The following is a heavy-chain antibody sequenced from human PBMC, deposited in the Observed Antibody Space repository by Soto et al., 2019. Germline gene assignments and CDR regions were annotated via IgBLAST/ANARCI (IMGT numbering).Heavy chain of an antibody. D-gene: IGHD3-16*01. V-gene: IGHV3-53*02. J-gene: IGHJ4*02. CDR3: ARDGNGQRGSPH. Sequence: VQLVESGGGLIQAGGSLRLSCAVSGFTVSNNFMMWVRQAPGKGLEWVALIYSGGSISYADSVKGRFTISRDGSMNMLYLQMNSLTAEDTAVYYCARDGNGQRGSPHWGQGTLVTVSS. CDR2: IYSGGSI. CDR1: GFTVSNNF.